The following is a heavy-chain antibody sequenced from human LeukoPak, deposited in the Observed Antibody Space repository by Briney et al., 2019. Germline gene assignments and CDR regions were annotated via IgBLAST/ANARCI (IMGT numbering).Heavy chain of an antibody. J-gene: IGHJ4*02. CDR2: IYYSGST. D-gene: IGHD6-6*01. Sequence: SETLSLTCTVSGGSISSYYWSWIRQPPGKGLEWIGYIYYSGSTNYNPSLKSRVTISVDTSKNQFSLKLSSVTAADTAVYYCARCDSSLDGPDYWGQGTLVTVSS. CDR3: ARCDSSLDGPDY. CDR1: GGSISSYY. V-gene: IGHV4-59*01.